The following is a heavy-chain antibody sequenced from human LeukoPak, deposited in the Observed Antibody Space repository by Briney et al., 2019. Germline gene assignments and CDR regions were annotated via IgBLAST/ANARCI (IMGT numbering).Heavy chain of an antibody. V-gene: IGHV3-23*01. CDR3: AKGATPRLRFLDWFAAPDY. Sequence: GGSLRLSCAASGFTFDNYAMSWVRQAPGKGLDWVSTIGAGGENTYYADSVKGRFTISRDNSKNTVYLQMNSLSAEDTAVYYCAKGATPRLRFLDWFAAPDYWGQGTLVTVSS. D-gene: IGHD3-9*01. J-gene: IGHJ4*02. CDR2: IGAGGENT. CDR1: GFTFDNYA.